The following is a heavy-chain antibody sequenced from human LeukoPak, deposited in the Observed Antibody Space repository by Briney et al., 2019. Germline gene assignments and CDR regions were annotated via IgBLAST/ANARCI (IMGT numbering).Heavy chain of an antibody. V-gene: IGHV3-48*03. CDR2: ISFSGSSI. J-gene: IGHJ6*02. CDR3: ASEVHKRYYDSSGYYRYYYGMDV. CDR1: GFTFSGHE. D-gene: IGHD3-22*01. Sequence: GGSLRLSCAASGFTFSGHEMNWVRLAPGKGLEWVSYISFSGSSIYYADSVKGRFTISRDNAKNSLYLQMNSLRAEDTAVYYCASEVHKRYYDSSGYYRYYYGMDVWGQGTTVTVSS.